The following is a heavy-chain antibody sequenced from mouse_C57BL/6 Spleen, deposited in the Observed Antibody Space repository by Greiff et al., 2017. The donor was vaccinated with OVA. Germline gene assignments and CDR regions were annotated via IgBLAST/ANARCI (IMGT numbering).Heavy chain of an antibody. CDR2: IHPNSGST. D-gene: IGHD2-1*01. Sequence: QVQLQQPGAELVKPGASVKLSCKASGYTFTSYWMHWVKQRPGQGLEWIGMIHPNSGSTNYNEKFKSTATLTVDKSSSTAYMQLSSLPSEDSAVYDCTSRGVTIYAMDDWGQGTSVTVSS. CDR1: GYTFTSYW. J-gene: IGHJ4*01. CDR3: TSRGVTIYAMDD. V-gene: IGHV1-64*01.